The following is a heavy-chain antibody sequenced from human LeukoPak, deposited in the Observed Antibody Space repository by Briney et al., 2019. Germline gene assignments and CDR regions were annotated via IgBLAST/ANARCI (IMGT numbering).Heavy chain of an antibody. D-gene: IGHD6-19*01. CDR1: GYTFTSYG. V-gene: IGHV1-18*01. CDR3: ARAYSSGWYSYYYYYYMDV. J-gene: IGHJ6*03. Sequence: ASVKVSCKASGYTFTSYGISWVRQAPGQGLEWMGWISAYNGNTNDAQKLQGRVTMTTDTSTSTAYLELRSLRSDDTAVYYCARAYSSGWYSYYYYYYMDVWGKGTTVTVSS. CDR2: ISAYNGNT.